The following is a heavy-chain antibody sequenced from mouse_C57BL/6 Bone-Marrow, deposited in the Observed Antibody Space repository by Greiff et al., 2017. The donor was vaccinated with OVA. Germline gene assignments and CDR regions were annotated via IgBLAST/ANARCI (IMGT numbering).Heavy chain of an antibody. J-gene: IGHJ3*01. CDR1: GYTFTSYG. CDR2: IYPRSGNT. V-gene: IGHV1-81*01. D-gene: IGHD4-1*02. CDR3: ARRIPQLGWFAY. Sequence: VQLQESGAELARPGASVKLSCKASGYTFTSYGISWVKQRTGQGLEWIGEIYPRSGNTSYNEKFKGKATLTADKSSSTAYMELRSLTSEDSAVYFCARRIPQLGWFAYWGQGTLVTVSA.